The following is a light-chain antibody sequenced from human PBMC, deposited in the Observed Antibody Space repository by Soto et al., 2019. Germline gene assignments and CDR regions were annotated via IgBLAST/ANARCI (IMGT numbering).Light chain of an antibody. CDR3: QQYYTYPYT. J-gene: IGKJ2*01. V-gene: IGKV1-5*03. CDR2: QAS. Sequence: DIQMTQSPSTLSASVGDRVTITCRASQSIGGWLAWYQQKPGKAPKLLIYQASSLESGVPSRFSGSGSGTEFTLTISSLPPEDFASYYCQQYYTYPYTIGQGTKLEIK. CDR1: QSIGGW.